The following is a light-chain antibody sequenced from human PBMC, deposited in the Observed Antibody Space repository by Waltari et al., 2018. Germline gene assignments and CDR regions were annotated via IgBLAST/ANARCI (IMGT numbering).Light chain of an antibody. CDR3: QQSYSGPWT. J-gene: IGKJ1*01. CDR1: QSISNY. Sequence: DIQMTQSPSSLSASVGDRVTITCRASQSISNYLNWYQQKPGKALKLLIYAASRLQSGVPSTFSGSGSGTDFTLTISSLQPEDFATYYCQQSYSGPWTFGQGTKVDIK. V-gene: IGKV1-39*01. CDR2: AAS.